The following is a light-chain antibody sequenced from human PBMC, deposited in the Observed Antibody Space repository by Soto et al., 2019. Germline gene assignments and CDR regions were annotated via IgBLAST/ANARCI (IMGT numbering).Light chain of an antibody. CDR2: KAS. V-gene: IGKV1-5*03. J-gene: IGKJ5*01. CDR1: QTISSW. CDR3: QQRDSWPIT. Sequence: DIQMPQYPSTVSGSLGDRFTITCLASQTISSWLAWYQQKPGKAPKLLIYKASTLKSGVPSRFSGSGSGTDFTLTINSLEPDDFAVYYCQQRDSWPITFGQGTRLEIK.